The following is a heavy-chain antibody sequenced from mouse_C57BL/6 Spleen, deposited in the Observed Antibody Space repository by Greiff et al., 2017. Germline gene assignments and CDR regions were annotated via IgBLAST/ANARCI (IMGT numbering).Heavy chain of an antibody. CDR1: GFTFSDYG. CDR2: ISSGSSTI. Sequence: EVKVVESGGGLVKPGGSLKLSCAASGFTFSDYGMHWVRQAPEKGLEWVAYISSGSSTIYYADTVKGRFTISRDNAKNTLFLQMTSLRSEDTAMYYCARDPPEGYYFDYWGQGTTLTVSS. J-gene: IGHJ2*01. CDR3: ARDPPEGYYFDY. V-gene: IGHV5-17*01.